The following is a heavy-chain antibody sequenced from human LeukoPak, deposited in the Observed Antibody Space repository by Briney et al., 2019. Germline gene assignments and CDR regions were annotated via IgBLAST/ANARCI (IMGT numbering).Heavy chain of an antibody. CDR3: ARDRYGVRSGSCDY. J-gene: IGHJ4*02. CDR2: ISGDNGDT. Sequence: GASVKVPCKASGGTFSNFGFSWVRQAPGQGLEWMGWISGDNGDTNYAQKLQGRVTMTTDTSTSTAYMELRSLRYDDTAVYYCARDRYGVRSGSCDYWGQGTLVTVSS. CDR1: GGTFSNFG. D-gene: IGHD1-26*01. V-gene: IGHV1-18*01.